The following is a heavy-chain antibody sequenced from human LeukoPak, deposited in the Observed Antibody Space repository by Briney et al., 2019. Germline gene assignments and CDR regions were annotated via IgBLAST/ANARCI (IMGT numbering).Heavy chain of an antibody. J-gene: IGHJ4*02. CDR3: ARRQSTCCSSTSCYRRDVDY. CDR1: GGSISSSSYY. V-gene: IGHV4-39*01. CDR2: IYYSEST. Sequence: PSETLSLTCTVSGGSISSSSYYWGWIRQPPGKGLEWIGSIYYSESTYYNLSLKCRVTISIDTSKNQFSLKLSSVTAADTAVYYCARRQSTCCSSTSCYRRDVDYWGQGTLVTVSS. D-gene: IGHD2-2*01.